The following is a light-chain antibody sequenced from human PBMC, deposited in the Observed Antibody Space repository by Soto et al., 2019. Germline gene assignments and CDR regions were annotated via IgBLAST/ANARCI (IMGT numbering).Light chain of an antibody. CDR2: SNN. J-gene: IGLJ1*01. Sequence: QSVLTQPPSASGTPGQRVTISCSGSSYNIGSNTVNWYQQVPGTAPKLLIYSNNQRPSGVPDRLSGSKSGTSASLAISGLQSEDEADYYCAAWDDSLNGYVFGTGTKLPS. CDR1: SYNIGSNT. CDR3: AAWDDSLNGYV. V-gene: IGLV1-44*01.